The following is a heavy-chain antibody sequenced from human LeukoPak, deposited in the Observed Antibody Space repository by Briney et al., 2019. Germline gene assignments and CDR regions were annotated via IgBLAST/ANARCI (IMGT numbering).Heavy chain of an antibody. J-gene: IGHJ3*02. D-gene: IGHD2-21*01. Sequence: SETLSLTCTVSGGSISSGTYYWSWIRQPAGKGLEWIGRIYTSGSTNYNPSLKSRVTISVDTSKNQFSLKLNSVTAADTAVYYCARPIVVVPLRAFDIWGQGTMVIVSS. CDR2: IYTSGST. V-gene: IGHV4-61*02. CDR3: ARPIVVVPLRAFDI. CDR1: GGSISSGTYY.